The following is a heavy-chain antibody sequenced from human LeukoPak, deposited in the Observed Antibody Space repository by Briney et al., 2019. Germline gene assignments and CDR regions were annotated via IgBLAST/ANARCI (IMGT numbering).Heavy chain of an antibody. CDR2: IKHKAHSYTT. Sequence: HTGRSLRLSCAASGFTFSDHYMDWVRQAPGKGLEWVGRIKHKAHSYTTEYAASVKGRFTISRDDSKSSLYLQMNSLKIEDTAVYYCAQFAKGGWGQGTLVTVSS. D-gene: IGHD2-21*01. CDR3: AQFAKGG. V-gene: IGHV3-72*01. CDR1: GFTFSDHY. J-gene: IGHJ4*02.